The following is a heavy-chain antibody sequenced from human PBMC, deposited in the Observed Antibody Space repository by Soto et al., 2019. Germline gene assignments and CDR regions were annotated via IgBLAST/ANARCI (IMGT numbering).Heavy chain of an antibody. D-gene: IGHD2-2*01. Sequence: SETLSLTCTVSGVSISSSNYYWGWIRQPPGKGLEWIGSIYYTGSTHYNPSLKSRVTVSADTSKNQFSLRLSSVIAADTAVYYCARGGHRYCSSTSCYRNWFDPWGQGTLVTVSS. V-gene: IGHV4-39*01. CDR2: IYYTGST. J-gene: IGHJ5*02. CDR1: GVSISSSNYY. CDR3: ARGGHRYCSSTSCYRNWFDP.